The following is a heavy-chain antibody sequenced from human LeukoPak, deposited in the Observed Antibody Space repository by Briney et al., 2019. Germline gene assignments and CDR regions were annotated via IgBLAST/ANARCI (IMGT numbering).Heavy chain of an antibody. V-gene: IGHV3-48*03. Sequence: GGSLRLSWAASGXIFSSYELNWVRQVPGKGLEWGSYFSSGGDNIYYADSVKGRFTISRDNAKNSLYLQMNSLRAEDTAVYYCARTTFLIAVEGEAFDIWGQGTMVTVSS. D-gene: IGHD6-19*01. J-gene: IGHJ3*02. CDR1: GXIFSSYE. CDR3: ARTTFLIAVEGEAFDI. CDR2: FSSGGDNI.